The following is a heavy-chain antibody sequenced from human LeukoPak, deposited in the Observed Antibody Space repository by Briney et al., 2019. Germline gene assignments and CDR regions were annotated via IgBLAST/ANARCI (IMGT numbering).Heavy chain of an antibody. J-gene: IGHJ4*02. D-gene: IGHD5-12*01. V-gene: IGHV3-9*01. Sequence: PGRSLRLSCAASGFTFQHYAIHWVRQVPGKGLEWVSGINWNSAKIGYADSVKGRFTIPRDNAKNSVYLQMNSLRGEDTALYYCAKDKSAFYYRYDWDLDIWGQGTLVTVSS. CDR2: INWNSAKI. CDR3: AKDKSAFYYRYDWDLDI. CDR1: GFTFQHYA.